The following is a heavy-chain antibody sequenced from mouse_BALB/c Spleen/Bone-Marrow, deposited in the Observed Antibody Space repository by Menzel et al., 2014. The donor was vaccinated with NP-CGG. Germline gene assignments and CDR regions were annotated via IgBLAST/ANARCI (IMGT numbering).Heavy chain of an antibody. CDR2: IWRDGST. CDR1: GISLTSYG. CDR3: ARRGDNRAMDY. Sequence: VKLVESGPGLVAPSQILSITCTVSGISLTSYGVHWVRQPPGKGLEWLVVIWRDGSTSYNSALKSRLSISKDNSKSQVCVKMNSLQTVDTAMYYCARRGDNRAMDYWDQGTSVSVSS. D-gene: IGHD1-3*01. V-gene: IGHV2-6*02. J-gene: IGHJ4*01.